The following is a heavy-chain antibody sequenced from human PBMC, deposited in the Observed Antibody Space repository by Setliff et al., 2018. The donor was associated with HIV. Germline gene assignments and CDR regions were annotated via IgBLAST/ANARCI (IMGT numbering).Heavy chain of an antibody. V-gene: IGHV5-51*01. Sequence: GESLKISCKSSGYVFTNYWIGWVRQMPGKGLEWMGIISPDDSDTRYSPSFQGQVTISVDKSTSTAYLQWSGLKASDSAIYYCARHFGISYRSPFDPWGQGTLVTVSS. D-gene: IGHD3-3*01. CDR3: ARHFGISYRSPFDP. J-gene: IGHJ5*02. CDR2: ISPDDSDT. CDR1: GYVFTNYW.